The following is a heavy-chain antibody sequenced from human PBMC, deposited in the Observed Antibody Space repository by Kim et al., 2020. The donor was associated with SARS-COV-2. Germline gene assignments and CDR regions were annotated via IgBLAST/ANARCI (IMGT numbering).Heavy chain of an antibody. CDR2: T. J-gene: IGHJ4*02. D-gene: IGHD1-26*01. CDR3: ARQVNSRYYFDY. Sequence: TRYSPAFQGQVTFSVDKSISTAYLQWSSLQASDTAVYYCARQVNSRYYFDYWGPGTLVTVSS. V-gene: IGHV5-51*01.